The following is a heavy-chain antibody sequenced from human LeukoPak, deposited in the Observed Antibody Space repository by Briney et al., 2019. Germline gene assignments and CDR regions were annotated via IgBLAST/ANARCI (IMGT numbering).Heavy chain of an antibody. Sequence: GGSLRLSCAASGFTFSSYSMNWVRQAPGKGLEWVSAISGSGGSTYYADSVKGRFTISRDNSKNTLYLQMNSLRAEDTAAYYCAKDRRIVGATPYFDYWGQGTLVTVSS. CDR3: AKDRRIVGATPYFDY. J-gene: IGHJ4*02. CDR2: ISGSGGST. V-gene: IGHV3-23*01. CDR1: GFTFSSYS. D-gene: IGHD1-26*01.